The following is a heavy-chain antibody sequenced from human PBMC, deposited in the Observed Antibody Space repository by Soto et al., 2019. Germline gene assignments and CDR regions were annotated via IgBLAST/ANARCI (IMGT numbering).Heavy chain of an antibody. V-gene: IGHV1-18*01. Sequence: ASLKVSCKASGYTFTSYGISCVRQAPGQGLEWMGWISAYNGNTNYAQKLQGRVTMTTDTSTSTAYMELRSLRSDDTAVYYCARDSSPYYDSSGYLGWFDPWGQGTLVTVSS. J-gene: IGHJ5*02. CDR2: ISAYNGNT. CDR3: ARDSSPYYDSSGYLGWFDP. D-gene: IGHD3-22*01. CDR1: GYTFTSYG.